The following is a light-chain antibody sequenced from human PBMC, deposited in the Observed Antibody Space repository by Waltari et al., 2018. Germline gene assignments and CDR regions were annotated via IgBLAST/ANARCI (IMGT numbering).Light chain of an antibody. CDR1: SXXXXX. J-gene: IGLJ2*01. CDR3: NSRDSSGXXXX. V-gene: IGLV3-19*01. Sequence: SSXLTQDPAVSVXXGQTVRITCQGDSXXXXXXSWYQQKPGQAPVLVIYGXNNRPSGIPDRFSGXSSGNTASLTITGAXXXXEXDYYCNSRDSSGXXXXFGGGTKLTVL. CDR2: GXN.